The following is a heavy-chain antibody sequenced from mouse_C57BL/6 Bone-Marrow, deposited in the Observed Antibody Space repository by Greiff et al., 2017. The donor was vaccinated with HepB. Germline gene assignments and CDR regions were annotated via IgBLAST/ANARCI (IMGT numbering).Heavy chain of an antibody. CDR1: GYTFTSYD. Sequence: VKLMESGPELVKPGASVKLSCKASGYTFTSYDINWVKQRPGQGLEWIGWIYPRDGSTKYNEKFKGKATLTVDTSSSTAYMELHSLTSEDSAVYFCAREGVITTRIFDYWGQGTTLTVSS. CDR3: AREGVITTRIFDY. CDR2: IYPRDGST. V-gene: IGHV1-85*01. J-gene: IGHJ2*01. D-gene: IGHD2-4*01.